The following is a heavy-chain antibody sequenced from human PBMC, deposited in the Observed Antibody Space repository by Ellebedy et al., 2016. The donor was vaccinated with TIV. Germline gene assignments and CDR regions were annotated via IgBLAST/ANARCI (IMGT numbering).Heavy chain of an antibody. Sequence: GGSLRLSXAASGFSLSNSFMSWIRQAPGKGLEWASTLTADGRSTYFADPVKGRFTISRDNSKNTVYLQMNSLRSEDTAVYYCRPGHYSDAWGQGTLVTVSS. CDR3: RPGHYSDA. J-gene: IGHJ4*02. V-gene: IGHV3-23*01. CDR2: LTADGRST. CDR1: GFSLSNSF.